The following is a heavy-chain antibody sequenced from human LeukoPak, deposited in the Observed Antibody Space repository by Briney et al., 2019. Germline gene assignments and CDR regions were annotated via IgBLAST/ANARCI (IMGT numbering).Heavy chain of an antibody. V-gene: IGHV4-31*03. CDR3: AREDRGYSSYYYYGMDV. J-gene: IGHJ6*02. CDR1: GGSISSGGYY. D-gene: IGHD5-18*01. Sequence: SETLSLTCTVSGGSISSGGYYWSWIRQHPGKGLEWIGYIYYSGSTYYNPSLKSRVTMSVDTSKNQFSLKLSSVTAADTAVYYCAREDRGYSSYYYYGMDVWGQGTTVTVSS. CDR2: IYYSGST.